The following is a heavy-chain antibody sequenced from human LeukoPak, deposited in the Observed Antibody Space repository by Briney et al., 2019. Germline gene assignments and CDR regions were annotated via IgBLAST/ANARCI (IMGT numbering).Heavy chain of an antibody. CDR3: ARGIYGGNSYFDY. J-gene: IGHJ4*02. D-gene: IGHD4-23*01. CDR1: GFTFSSYA. V-gene: IGHV3-30-3*01. CDR2: ISYDGSNK. Sequence: GGSLRLSCAASGFTFSSYAMYWVRQAPGKGLEWVAVISYDGSNKYYADSVKGRFTISRDNSKNTLYLQMNSLRAEDTAVYYCARGIYGGNSYFDYWGQGTLVTVSS.